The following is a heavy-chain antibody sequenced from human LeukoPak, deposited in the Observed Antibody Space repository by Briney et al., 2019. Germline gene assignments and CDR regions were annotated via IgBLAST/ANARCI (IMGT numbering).Heavy chain of an antibody. CDR2: IRSKANSSAT. Sequence: GGSLRLSCAASGFTFSGSAMHWVRHASGKGLEWVGRIRSKANSSATAYAASVKGRFTISRDDSKNTAYLQMNSLKTEDTAVYYCAKWGCSGGSCYPFDHWGQGTLVTVSS. CDR3: AKWGCSGGSCYPFDH. D-gene: IGHD2-15*01. J-gene: IGHJ5*02. V-gene: IGHV3-73*01. CDR1: GFTFSGSA.